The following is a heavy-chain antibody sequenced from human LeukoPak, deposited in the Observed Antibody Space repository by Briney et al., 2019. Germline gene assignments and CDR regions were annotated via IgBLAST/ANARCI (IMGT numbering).Heavy chain of an antibody. CDR3: ARDFGTIRLF. CDR2: VIPIFGTA. CDR1: GGTFSSYA. Sequence: ASVKVSCKASGGTFSSYAISWVRQAPGQGLEWMGGVIPIFGTANYAQKFQGRVTITADESTSTAYMELSSLRSEDTAVYYCARDFGTIRLFWGQGTLVTVSS. D-gene: IGHD3-9*01. V-gene: IGHV1-69*13. J-gene: IGHJ4*02.